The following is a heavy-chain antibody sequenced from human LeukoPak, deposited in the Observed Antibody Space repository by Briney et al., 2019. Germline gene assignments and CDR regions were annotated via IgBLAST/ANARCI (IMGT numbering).Heavy chain of an antibody. D-gene: IGHD6-13*01. CDR2: IYHSGST. Sequence: ETLSLTCTVSGYSISSGYYWGWIRQPPGKGLEWIGSIYHSGSTYYNPSLKSRVTMSVDTSKNQLSLKVISVTAADTAVYYCARGVIAAGGNDFDYWGQGTLVTVSS. CDR3: ARGVIAAGGNDFDY. J-gene: IGHJ4*02. CDR1: GYSISSGYY. V-gene: IGHV4-38-2*02.